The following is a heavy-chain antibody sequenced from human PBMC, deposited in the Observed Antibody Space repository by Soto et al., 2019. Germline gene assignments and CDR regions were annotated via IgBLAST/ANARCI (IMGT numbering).Heavy chain of an antibody. V-gene: IGHV1-18*01. CDR3: ATDDMNRGRFDY. CDR2: IKINRGDV. CDR1: GHTSTHNG. J-gene: IGHJ4*01. Sequence: ASVKVSCKASGHTSTHNGISWVRRAPGQGLEWMGWIKINRGDVNHAPKFQGRVTLTTDTSTTTAYMELRSLRLGDTAVYFCATDDMNRGRFDYWGHGTLVTVSS.